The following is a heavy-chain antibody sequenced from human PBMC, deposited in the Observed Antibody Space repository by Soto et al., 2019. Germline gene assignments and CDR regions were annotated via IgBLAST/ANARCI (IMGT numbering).Heavy chain of an antibody. CDR1: GFSLSDHY. CDR2: SRNRQNSYTT. Sequence: GGSLRLSCAASGFSLSDHYMDWVRQAPGKGPEWVARSRNRQNSYTTQYAASVEDRFTISRDASRNSVYLQMNSLKTDDTAVYYCTRGLYESSRNYLRYWGRGTLVTVSS. CDR3: TRGLYESSRNYLRY. V-gene: IGHV3-72*01. D-gene: IGHD3-22*01. J-gene: IGHJ4*02.